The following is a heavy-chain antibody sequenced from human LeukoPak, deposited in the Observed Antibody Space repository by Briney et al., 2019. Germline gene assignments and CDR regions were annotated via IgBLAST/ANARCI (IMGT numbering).Heavy chain of an antibody. CDR2: IYSSEIT. CDR1: GGSISSDY. V-gene: IGHV4-4*07. D-gene: IGHD3-16*01. J-gene: IGHJ4*02. Sequence: PSETLSLTCTVSGGSISSDYWSWIRQPAGEGLEGIGRIYSSEITNYNPSLKSRVTMSIDTSKNQISLNLTSVTAADTAVYYCARAPSREGGVALFDYWGQGTLVTVSS. CDR3: ARAPSREGGVALFDY.